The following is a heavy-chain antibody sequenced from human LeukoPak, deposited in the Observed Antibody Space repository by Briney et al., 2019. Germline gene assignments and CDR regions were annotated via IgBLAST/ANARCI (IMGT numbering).Heavy chain of an antibody. V-gene: IGHV3-21*01. J-gene: IGHJ3*02. D-gene: IGHD6-19*01. CDR1: GFTFSRYS. CDR2: ISSSSRYI. CDR3: ARVWLADAFDI. Sequence: GGSLRRSCAGSGFTFSRYSRKWGRQAQGKGREGVSSISSSSRYIYYEDYVKGRFTISRDNAKNSLYLQMNSLRAEDTAVYYCARVWLADAFDIWGQGTMVTVSS.